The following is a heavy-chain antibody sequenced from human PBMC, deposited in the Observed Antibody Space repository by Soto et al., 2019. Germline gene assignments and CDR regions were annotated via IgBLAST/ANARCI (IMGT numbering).Heavy chain of an antibody. D-gene: IGHD3-22*01. CDR2: ISSRGSTI. CDR3: ARASSSGYYPYFDY. Sequence: PGGSLRLSCAASGFTFSDYYMSWIRQAPGKGLEWVSYISSRGSTIYYAESVKGRFTISRDNAKNSLYLQMNSLRAEDTAVYYCARASSSGYYPYFDYWGQGTLVTVSS. V-gene: IGHV3-11*01. J-gene: IGHJ4*02. CDR1: GFTFSDYY.